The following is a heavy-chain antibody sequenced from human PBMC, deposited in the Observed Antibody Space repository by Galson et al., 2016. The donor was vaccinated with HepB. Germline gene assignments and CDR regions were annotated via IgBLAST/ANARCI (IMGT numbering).Heavy chain of an antibody. CDR1: GGSVNDYQ. CDR2: IYPSGIA. V-gene: IGHV4-59*02. J-gene: IGHJ4*02. CDR3: AIPMKPWLHLVV. D-gene: IGHD5-24*01. Sequence: SETLSLTCNVSGGSVNDYQWSWIRHSPGREREWIGYIYPSGIANYNPSLKSRATISLDNSKNQFSLNLKSVTAAATAMYYCAIPMKPWLHLVVWGQGTLVTVSS.